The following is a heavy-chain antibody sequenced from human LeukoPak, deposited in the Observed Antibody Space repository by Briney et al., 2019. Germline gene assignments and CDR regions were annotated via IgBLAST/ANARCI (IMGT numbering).Heavy chain of an antibody. V-gene: IGHV1-2*02. Sequence: GASVKVSCKASGYIFTGFYMHWVRQAPGQGPEWMGWINPNNGDTKYAQKFHDRVTMTRDTSLTTAYMELTRLTSDDTAFYYCARNGQLLSGGNWLDPWGQGALVTVSS. CDR1: GYIFTGFY. CDR3: ARNGQLLSGGNWLDP. D-gene: IGHD2-2*01. CDR2: INPNNGDT. J-gene: IGHJ5*02.